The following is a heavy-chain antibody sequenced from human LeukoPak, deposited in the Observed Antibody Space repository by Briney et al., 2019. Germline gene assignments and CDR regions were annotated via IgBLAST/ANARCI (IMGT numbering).Heavy chain of an antibody. CDR1: GYTFTSYG. V-gene: IGHV1-18*01. Sequence: GASVKVSCKASGYTFTSYGISWVRQAPGQGLEWMGWISAYNGNTNYAQKLQGRVTMTTDTSTSIAYMELRSLRSDDTAVYYCARFYDRAAGTTYYGMDVWGQGTTVTVSS. D-gene: IGHD6-13*01. CDR2: ISAYNGNT. CDR3: ARFYDRAAGTTYYGMDV. J-gene: IGHJ6*02.